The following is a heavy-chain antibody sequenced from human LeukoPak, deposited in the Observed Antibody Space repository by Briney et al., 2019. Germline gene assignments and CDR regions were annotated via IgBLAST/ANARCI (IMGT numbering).Heavy chain of an antibody. Sequence: GGSLRLSCAASGFTCSTYWMHWVRQAPGKGLVWVARIKGDGSSTIYADSVKGRFTISRDNSKNTLYLQMNSLRTEDTAVYYCTKGTIWLPFDYWGQGTLVTVSS. CDR2: IKGDGSST. D-gene: IGHD5-18*01. J-gene: IGHJ4*02. CDR1: GFTCSTYW. CDR3: TKGTIWLPFDY. V-gene: IGHV3-74*01.